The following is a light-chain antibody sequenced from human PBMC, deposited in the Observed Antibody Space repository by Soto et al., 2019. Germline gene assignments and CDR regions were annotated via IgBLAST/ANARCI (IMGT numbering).Light chain of an antibody. Sequence: QSALTQPASVSGSPGQSITISCTGTSSDVGGYNYVSWYQHHPGKAPKLMIYEVSNRPLGVSNRFSGSKSGNTASLTISGLQAEDEADYYCSSDTSSSTWVFGGGTKVTVL. CDR3: SSDTSSSTWV. CDR2: EVS. V-gene: IGLV2-14*01. CDR1: SSDVGGYNY. J-gene: IGLJ3*02.